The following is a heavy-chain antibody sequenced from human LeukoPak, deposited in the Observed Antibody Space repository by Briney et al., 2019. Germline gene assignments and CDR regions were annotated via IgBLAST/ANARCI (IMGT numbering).Heavy chain of an antibody. D-gene: IGHD3-22*01. V-gene: IGHV3-48*03. CDR3: ARGRADYYDSSTLGY. Sequence: GGSLRLTCAASGFTFTNFGMNWVRQAPGKGLEWVSYISSSGSTIYYADSVKGRFTISRDNAKNSLYLQMNSLRAEDTAVYYCARGRADYYDSSTLGYWGQGTLVTVSS. J-gene: IGHJ4*02. CDR1: GFTFTNFG. CDR2: ISSSGSTI.